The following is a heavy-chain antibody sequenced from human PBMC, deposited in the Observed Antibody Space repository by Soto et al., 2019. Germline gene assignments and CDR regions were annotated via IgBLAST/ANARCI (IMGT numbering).Heavy chain of an antibody. CDR1: GFTLSSSA. J-gene: IGHJ6*02. Sequence: XXSLRLSYAAFGFTLSSSAMHGVPQAPGKGLVWMAVISYDGSNKYYADSVKGRFTISRDNSKNTLYLQMNSLRAEDTAVYYCARDRESSGWYNGMDVWGQGTTVTVSS. CDR2: ISYDGSNK. V-gene: IGHV3-30-3*01. CDR3: ARDRESSGWYNGMDV. D-gene: IGHD6-19*01.